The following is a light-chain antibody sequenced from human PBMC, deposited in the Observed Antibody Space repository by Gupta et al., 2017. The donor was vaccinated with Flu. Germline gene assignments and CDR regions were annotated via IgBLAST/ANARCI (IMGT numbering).Light chain of an antibody. V-gene: IGLV1-44*01. CDR2: NDN. CDR1: HSNIGRNT. J-gene: IGLJ3*02. Sequence: QSLLPPRPSSSGPPGQRVTISSSGAHSNIGRNTLIWYQQLPGAAPKLIIQNDNQRPSGVPGRFSGSKAGTSASLTISGLQSEDEGDFYCATWDDSLNGQVCGGGTRLTVL. CDR3: ATWDDSLNGQV.